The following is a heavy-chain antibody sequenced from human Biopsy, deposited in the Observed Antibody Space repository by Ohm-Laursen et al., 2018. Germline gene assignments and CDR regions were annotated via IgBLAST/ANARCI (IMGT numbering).Heavy chain of an antibody. CDR3: ARAGVGPDGTDSYYYGMDV. D-gene: IGHD2-2*01. V-gene: IGHV1-46*01. CDR1: GNTFATYH. CDR2: ISSSGATT. J-gene: IGHJ6*02. Sequence: ATVKISCKASGNTFATYHIHWVRQAPGQGLEWMGVISSSGATTSFSQKFQGRITMTRDTSTGTVYMDLNSLGSEDTAVYYCARAGVGPDGTDSYYYGMDVWGPGTTVTVSS.